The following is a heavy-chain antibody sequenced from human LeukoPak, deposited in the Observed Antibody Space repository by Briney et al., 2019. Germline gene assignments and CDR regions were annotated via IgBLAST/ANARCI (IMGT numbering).Heavy chain of an antibody. Sequence: GGSLRLSCAASGFTFSSYAMSWVRQAPGKGLEWVSALSASGGTTYYADSVKGRFTISRDNSKNTLYLQMSSLSAEDTAIYYCAKEPREYCSSTSCPNWIDPWGQGTLVTVSS. CDR2: LSASGGTT. CDR3: AKEPREYCSSTSCPNWIDP. D-gene: IGHD2-2*01. V-gene: IGHV3-23*01. CDR1: GFTFSSYA. J-gene: IGHJ5*02.